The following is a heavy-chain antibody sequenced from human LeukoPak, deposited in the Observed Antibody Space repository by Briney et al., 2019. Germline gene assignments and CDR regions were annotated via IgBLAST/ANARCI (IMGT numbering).Heavy chain of an antibody. J-gene: IGHJ4*02. V-gene: IGHV4-4*07. D-gene: IGHD3-22*01. CDR2: IYTSGST. CDR3: ARGGTYYYDSSGYYYGY. CDR1: GGSISSYY. Sequence: SETLSLTCTVSGGSISSYYWSWVRQPAGKGLEWIGRIYTSGSTNYNPSLKSRVTMSVDPSKNQFSLKLSSVTAADTAVYYCARGGTYYYDSSGYYYGYWGQGTLVTVSS.